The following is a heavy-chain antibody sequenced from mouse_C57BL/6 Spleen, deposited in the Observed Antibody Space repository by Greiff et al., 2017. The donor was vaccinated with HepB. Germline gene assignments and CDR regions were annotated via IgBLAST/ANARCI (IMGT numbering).Heavy chain of an antibody. CDR3: TTYYYGSSYGY. V-gene: IGHV14-1*01. J-gene: IGHJ2*01. D-gene: IGHD1-1*01. Sequence: VQLQQSGAELVRPGASVKLSCTASGFNIKDYYMHWVKQRPEQGLEWIGRIDTEDGDTEYDPKFQGKATMTADTSTNTAYLQLSSLTSEDTAVYYWTTYYYGSSYGYWGQGTTLTVSS. CDR2: IDTEDGDT. CDR1: GFNIKDYY.